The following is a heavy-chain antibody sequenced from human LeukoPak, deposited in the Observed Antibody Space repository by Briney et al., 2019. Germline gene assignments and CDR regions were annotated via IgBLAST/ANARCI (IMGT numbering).Heavy chain of an antibody. J-gene: IGHJ4*02. CDR3: ARGTQQLVPDPENY. Sequence: SQTLSLTCAISGDSVSSNSAAWNWVRQSPSRGLEWLGRTYYRSKWYNGYAVSVKSRITINPDTSKNQFSLKLSSVTAADTAVYYCARGTQQLVPDPENYWGQGTLVTVSS. CDR1: GDSVSSNSAA. CDR2: TYYRSKWYN. D-gene: IGHD6-13*01. V-gene: IGHV6-1*01.